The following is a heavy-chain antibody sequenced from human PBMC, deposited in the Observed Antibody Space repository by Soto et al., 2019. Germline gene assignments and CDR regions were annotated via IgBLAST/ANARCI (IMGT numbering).Heavy chain of an antibody. J-gene: IGHJ4*02. D-gene: IGHD4-17*01. CDR1: DFSLNIPRMG. Sequence: QVTLKESGPVLVKPTETLTLTCTVSDFSLNIPRMGVSWIRQPPGKALEWLAHIFSNDEKSYSPSLKSRLTISKDTTKIQVVLTMTNMDPVDTATYYCARIINADYLDYWGQGALVTVSS. V-gene: IGHV2-26*01. CDR3: ARIINADYLDY. CDR2: IFSNDEK.